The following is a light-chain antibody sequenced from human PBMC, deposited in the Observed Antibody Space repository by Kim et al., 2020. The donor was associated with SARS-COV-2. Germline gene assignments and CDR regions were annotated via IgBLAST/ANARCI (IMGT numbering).Light chain of an antibody. J-gene: IGLJ3*02. CDR1: SSDFGCYNY. V-gene: IGLV2-8*01. CDR2: EVT. Sequence: GQSVTISCTGTSSDFGCYNYVSWYQQHPGKAPKLMIYEVTKRPSGVPDRFSGSKSGNTASLTVSGLQAEDEADYYCSSFTGSNNWVFGGGTQLTVL. CDR3: SSFTGSNNWV.